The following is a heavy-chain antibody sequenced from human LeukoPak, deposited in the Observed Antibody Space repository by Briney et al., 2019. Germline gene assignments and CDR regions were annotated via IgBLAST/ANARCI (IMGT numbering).Heavy chain of an antibody. D-gene: IGHD3-16*01. Sequence: PGGSLRLSCAASGFTVSNNYMTWVRQAPGKGLEWVSVIYSDGTTYYADSLKGRFTISRDNSTNTLSFLMNTLRVEDKAVYFCKRGKYRGGCLGYWGKGPLVTVS. CDR3: KRGKYRGGCLGY. J-gene: IGHJ4*02. CDR2: IYSDGTT. CDR1: GFTVSNNY. V-gene: IGHV3-66*01.